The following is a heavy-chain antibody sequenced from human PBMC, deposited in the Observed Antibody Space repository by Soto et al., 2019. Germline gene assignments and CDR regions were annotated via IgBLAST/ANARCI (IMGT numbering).Heavy chain of an antibody. CDR3: ARTRSAWSDFHYYSLDV. D-gene: IGHD1-26*01. CDR1: GFIFKMYW. CDR2: ISYDSTKT. V-gene: IGHV3-30*03. Sequence: VQLVESGGGLVPPGGSVRLSCAASGFIFKMYWMHWVRQSPGKGLEWVAFISYDSTKTYYADSVKGRFTISRDNSNSALYVQMNSLTGEDTAVYYCARTRSAWSDFHYYSLDVWGQGTTVTVSS. J-gene: IGHJ6*02.